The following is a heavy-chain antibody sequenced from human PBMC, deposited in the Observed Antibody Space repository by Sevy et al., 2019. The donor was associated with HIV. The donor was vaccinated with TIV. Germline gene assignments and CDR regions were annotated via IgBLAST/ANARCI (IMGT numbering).Heavy chain of an antibody. CDR3: ARDYDFWSGYYTFDY. D-gene: IGHD3-3*01. CDR2: ITAYNGNT. J-gene: IGHJ4*02. V-gene: IGHV1-18*01. Sequence: ASVKVACKASGYTFTSYGISWVRQAPGQGLEWMGWITAYNGNTNYAQKLQGKVTMTTDTSTGTAYMELWGLGSDDTAVYYCARDYDFWSGYYTFDYWGQGTLVPVSS. CDR1: GYTFTSYG.